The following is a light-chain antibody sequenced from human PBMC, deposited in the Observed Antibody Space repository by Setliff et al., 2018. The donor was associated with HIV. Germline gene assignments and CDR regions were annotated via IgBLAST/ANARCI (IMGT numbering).Light chain of an antibody. CDR3: SSHTPSSTLV. J-gene: IGLJ1*01. V-gene: IGLV2-14*01. CDR2: EVS. CDR1: SSDVGNYNY. Sequence: QSVLTQPASVSGSPGQSITISCTGTSSDVGNYNYVSWYQQHPGKAPKLMIYEVSNRPSGIPNRFSGSKSGNTASLTISGLQAEDEADYYCSSHTPSSTLVFGTGTKVTVL.